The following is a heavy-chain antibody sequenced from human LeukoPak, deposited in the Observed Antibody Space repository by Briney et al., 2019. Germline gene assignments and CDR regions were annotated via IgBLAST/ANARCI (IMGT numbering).Heavy chain of an antibody. J-gene: IGHJ4*02. V-gene: IGHV3-23*01. D-gene: IGHD6-19*01. CDR1: GFTFSSYA. CDR3: AKDSSGWYRY. Sequence: GGSLRLSCAASGFTFSSYAMSWVRQAPGKGLEWVSGIGGSGDRTYYADSVKGRFSISRDNSKNTLYLQMNSLRAEDTAVYYCAKDSSGWYRYWGQGTLVTVSS. CDR2: IGGSGDRT.